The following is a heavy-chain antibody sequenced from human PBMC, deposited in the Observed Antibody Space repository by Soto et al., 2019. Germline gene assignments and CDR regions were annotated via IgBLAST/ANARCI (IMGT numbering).Heavy chain of an antibody. J-gene: IGHJ4*02. Sequence: PSETLSLTCAVSGYSISSSNWWGWIRQPPGKGLEWIGYIYYSGSTYYNPSLKSRVTISVDTSKNQFSLTLSSVTAADTAVYYCARVGGFGATTIDYWGQGTLVTVSS. CDR3: ARVGGFGATTIDY. CDR1: GYSISSSNW. V-gene: IGHV4-28*03. D-gene: IGHD3-10*01. CDR2: IYYSGST.